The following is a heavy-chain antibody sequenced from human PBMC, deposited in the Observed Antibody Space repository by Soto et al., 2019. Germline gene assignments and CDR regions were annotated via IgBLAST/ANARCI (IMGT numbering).Heavy chain of an antibody. D-gene: IGHD4-17*01. V-gene: IGHV1-69*01. CDR3: AREAPHDYGDYSAFDI. J-gene: IGHJ3*02. CDR2: IIPIFGTA. Sequence: QVQLVQSGAEVKKPGSSVKVSCKASGGTFSSYAISWVRQAPGQGLEWMGGIIPIFGTANYAQKFQGRVTITADESTSTAYMELSSLRSEDTAMYYCAREAPHDYGDYSAFDIWGQGTMVTVSS. CDR1: GGTFSSYA.